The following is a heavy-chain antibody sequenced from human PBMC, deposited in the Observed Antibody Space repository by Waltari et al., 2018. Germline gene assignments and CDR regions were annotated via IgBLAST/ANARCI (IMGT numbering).Heavy chain of an antibody. CDR2: LKPDGSET. D-gene: IGHD3-3*01. CDR1: GFTFSSYW. Sequence: EVQLVESGGGLVQPGGSLSLSCAASGFTFSSYWMSWVRQAPGKGLEWVANLKPDGSETYYVDYGKGQFTISRYNAKNSLLLQMNRLGAEDAAFYYWAGGDLDGVRLTDYWGHRTLVTVSS. J-gene: IGHJ4*01. V-gene: IGHV3-7*01. CDR3: AGGDLDGVRLTDY.